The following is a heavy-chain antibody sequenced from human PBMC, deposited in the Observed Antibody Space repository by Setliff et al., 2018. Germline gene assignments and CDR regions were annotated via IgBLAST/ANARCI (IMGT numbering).Heavy chain of an antibody. D-gene: IGHD2-15*01. V-gene: IGHV3-33*08. CDR3: ARTCSGSGCYAGLES. CDR1: GFTFSNYR. Sequence: PGGSLRLSCAASGFTFSNYRMHWVRQAPGKGLEWVAVIWHDGGNKYHADSVKGRFTISRDNSKNTLYLQMNSLGAEDTAVYYCARTCSGSGCYAGLESWGQGTPVTVSS. CDR2: IWHDGGNK. J-gene: IGHJ4*02.